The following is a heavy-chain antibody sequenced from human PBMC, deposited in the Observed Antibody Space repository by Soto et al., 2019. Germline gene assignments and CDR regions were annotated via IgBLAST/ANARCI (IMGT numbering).Heavy chain of an antibody. CDR2: IIPIFGTA. Sequence: GASAKVSCKASGGTFSSYAISWVRQAPGQGLEWMGGIIPIFGTANYAQKFQGRVTITADESTSTAYMELSSLRSEDTAVYYCARGPEYSSRYFDYWGQGTLVTVSS. J-gene: IGHJ4*02. D-gene: IGHD6-6*01. CDR1: GGTFSSYA. CDR3: ARGPEYSSRYFDY. V-gene: IGHV1-69*13.